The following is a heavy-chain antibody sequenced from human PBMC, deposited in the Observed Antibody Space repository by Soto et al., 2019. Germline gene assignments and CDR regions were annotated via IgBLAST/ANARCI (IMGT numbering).Heavy chain of an antibody. D-gene: IGHD1-26*01. Sequence: QVQLQESGPGLVKPSGTLSLTCAVSGGSISSSNWWSWVRQPPGKGLEWIGEIYHSGSTNYNPSLKRRXPIXVXKSKNQFSLKRSSVTAADTAVYYCARDTGSGKAENYWGQGTLVTVSS. V-gene: IGHV4-4*02. CDR3: ARDTGSGKAENY. CDR2: IYHSGST. CDR1: GGSISSSNW. J-gene: IGHJ4*02.